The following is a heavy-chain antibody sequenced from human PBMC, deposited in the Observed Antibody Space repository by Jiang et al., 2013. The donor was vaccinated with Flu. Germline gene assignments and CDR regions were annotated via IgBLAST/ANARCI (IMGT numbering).Heavy chain of an antibody. CDR1: GFSLSTSGMC. V-gene: IGHV2-70*11. CDR3: ARIRGGSSCTGGGMDV. CDR2: IDWDDDK. Sequence: KPTQTLTLTCTISGFSLSTSGMCVTWIRQPPGKALEWLARIDWDDDKYYNKLLKTRLTISKDTSRNQVVLTMTNVDPVDTATYFCARIRGGSSCTGGGMDVWGKGTTVTVSS. J-gene: IGHJ6*04. D-gene: IGHD2-2*01.